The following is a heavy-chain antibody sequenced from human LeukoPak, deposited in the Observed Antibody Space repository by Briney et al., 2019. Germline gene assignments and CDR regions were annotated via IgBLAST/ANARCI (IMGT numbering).Heavy chain of an antibody. V-gene: IGHV3-21*01. CDR2: IGSSSSYI. J-gene: IGHJ4*02. D-gene: IGHD6-13*01. CDR1: GFIFSTYN. CDR3: ARDWPYVSSSWYMGYDS. Sequence: PGGSLRLSCAASGFIFSTYNMNWVRQAPGKGLEWVSSIGSSSSYIYYADSVKGRFTISRDNAKNSLFLQMNSLRAEDTAVYYCARDWPYVSSSWYMGYDSWGQGTLVTVSS.